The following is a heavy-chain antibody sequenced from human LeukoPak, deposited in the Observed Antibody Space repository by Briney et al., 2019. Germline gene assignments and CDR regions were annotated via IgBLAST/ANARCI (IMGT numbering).Heavy chain of an antibody. V-gene: IGHV3-53*01. CDR3: ARERRAAASLLYYYYGMDV. Sequence: GGSLRLSCAASGFTVSSNYMSWVRQAPGKGLEWVSVIYSGGSTYYADSVKGRFTISRDNSKNTLYLQMNSLRAEGTAVYYCARERRAAASLLYYYYGMDVWGQGTTVTVSS. CDR1: GFTVSSNY. J-gene: IGHJ6*02. CDR2: IYSGGST. D-gene: IGHD6-13*01.